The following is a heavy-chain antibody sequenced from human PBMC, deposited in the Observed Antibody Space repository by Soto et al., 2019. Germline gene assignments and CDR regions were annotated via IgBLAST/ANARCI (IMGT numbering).Heavy chain of an antibody. CDR1: GYTFTSYG. Sequence: ASVKVSCKASGYTFTSYGISWVRQAPGQGLEWMGWISAYNGNTNYAQKLQGRVTMTTDTSTSTAYMELRSLGSDDTAVYYCARDLGYYGSGSYSVAXFDPWGQGTLVTVSS. CDR2: ISAYNGNT. J-gene: IGHJ5*02. V-gene: IGHV1-18*01. CDR3: ARDLGYYGSGSYSVAXFDP. D-gene: IGHD3-10*01.